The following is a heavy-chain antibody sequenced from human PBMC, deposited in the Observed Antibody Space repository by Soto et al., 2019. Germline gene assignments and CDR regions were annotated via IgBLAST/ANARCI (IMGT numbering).Heavy chain of an antibody. J-gene: IGHJ4*02. CDR3: TTDHVLPSSTRTIFGVVITDSSSWYGGVDY. D-gene: IGHD3-3*01. CDR1: GFTFSNAW. Sequence: GGSLRLSCAASGFTFSNAWMSWVRQAPGKGLEWVGRIKSKTDGGTTDYAAPVKGRFTISRDDSKNTLYLQMNSLKTAAKAVYYCTTDHVLPSSTRTIFGVVITDSSSWYGGVDYWGQGTLVTVSS. V-gene: IGHV3-15*01. CDR2: IKSKTDGGTT.